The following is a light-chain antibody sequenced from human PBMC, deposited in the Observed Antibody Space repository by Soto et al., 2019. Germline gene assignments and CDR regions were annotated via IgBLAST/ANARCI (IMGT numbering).Light chain of an antibody. CDR2: DVS. CDR1: SSDVGAYNY. Sequence: QSALTQPRSVSGSPGQSVTISCTGTSSDVGAYNYVSWYQQHPGKAPKLMTYDVSKRPSGVPDRFSGSKSGNTASLTISGLLAEDEADYYCCSYADNYSYVFGTGTKVTVL. J-gene: IGLJ1*01. CDR3: CSYADNYSYV. V-gene: IGLV2-11*01.